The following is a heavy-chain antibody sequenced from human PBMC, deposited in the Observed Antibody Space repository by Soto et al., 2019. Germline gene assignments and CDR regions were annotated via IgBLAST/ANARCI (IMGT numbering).Heavy chain of an antibody. CDR3: VTGYHSDY. D-gene: IGHD5-18*01. J-gene: IGHJ4*02. CDR1: GISTSSYW. CDR2: IKKDGSEK. Sequence: EEQLVESGGALVRPGESLRLSCAASGISTSSYWMGWVRQAPGRGLEWVASIKKDGSEKYYMDSLKGRFTISRDNALNSLYLQMNSLRAEDTAVCFCVTGYHSDYWGQGTLVTVSS. V-gene: IGHV3-7*03.